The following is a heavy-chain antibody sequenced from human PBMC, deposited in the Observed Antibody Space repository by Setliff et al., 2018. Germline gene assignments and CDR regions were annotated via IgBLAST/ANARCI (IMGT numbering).Heavy chain of an antibody. CDR2: ISATSGTT. Sequence: PGGSLRLSCAASGFTFSSYAMTWVRQAPGKGLECVSGISATSGTTNYADSVKGRFTISRDNSKNTLYVQINSLRADDTAVYYCAKLRTPGTGYYYYAMDVWGQGTTVTVSS. V-gene: IGHV3-23*01. J-gene: IGHJ6*02. CDR1: GFTFSSYA. D-gene: IGHD3-10*01. CDR3: AKLRTPGTGYYYYAMDV.